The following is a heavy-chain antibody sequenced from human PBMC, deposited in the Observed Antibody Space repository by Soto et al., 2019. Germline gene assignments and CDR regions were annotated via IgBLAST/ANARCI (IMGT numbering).Heavy chain of an antibody. CDR3: ARDGGVYDYSPFDY. CDR2: IIPIFGTA. J-gene: IGHJ4*02. V-gene: IGHV1-69*12. D-gene: IGHD4-4*01. CDR1: GGTFSSYA. Sequence: QVQLVQSGAEVKKPGSSVKVSCKASGGTFSSYAISWVRQAPGQGLEWMGGIIPIFGTANYAQKFQGSVTITADQSTSTAYMGLSSLRSEDTAVYYCARDGGVYDYSPFDYWGQGTLVIVSS.